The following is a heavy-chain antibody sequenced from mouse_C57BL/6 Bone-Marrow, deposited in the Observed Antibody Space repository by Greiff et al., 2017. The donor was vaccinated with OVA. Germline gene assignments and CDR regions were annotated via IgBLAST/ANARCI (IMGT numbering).Heavy chain of an antibody. CDR1: GYTFTDYE. Sequence: QVQLQQSGAELVRPGASVTLSCKASGYTFTDYEMHWVKQTPVHGLEWIGAIDPETGGTAYNQKFKGKAILTADKASSTAYMELRSLTSEDSAVYYCTNYYSNSFADWGQGTLVTVSA. CDR2: IDPETGGT. J-gene: IGHJ3*01. D-gene: IGHD2-5*01. V-gene: IGHV1-15*01. CDR3: TNYYSNSFAD.